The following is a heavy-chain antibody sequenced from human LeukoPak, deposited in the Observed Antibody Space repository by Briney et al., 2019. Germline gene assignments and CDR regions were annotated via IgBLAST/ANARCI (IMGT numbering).Heavy chain of an antibody. CDR1: GGSVSSDY. Sequence: SETLSLTCTVSGGSVSSDYWNWIRQPPGKGLEWIGYIYSRGSTDYNPSLKSRVAISVDTSKNQFSLKLSSVTAADTAVYYCARYSYDSSGYYPDYWGQGTLVTVSS. V-gene: IGHV4-4*08. CDR3: ARYSYDSSGYYPDY. CDR2: IYSRGST. J-gene: IGHJ4*02. D-gene: IGHD3-22*01.